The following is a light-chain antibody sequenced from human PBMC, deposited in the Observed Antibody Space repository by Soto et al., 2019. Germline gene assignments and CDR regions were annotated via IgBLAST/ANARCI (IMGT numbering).Light chain of an antibody. CDR2: GAS. CDR3: QQYNNWPPMA. Sequence: EIVMTQSPATLSVSPGERATLSCRASQSVSSNLAWYQQKPGQAPRLLIYGASTRATGIPARFSGSGYGTEFPLAIGSLQSEDFEGYYCQQYNNWPPMAFGQGTKVEIK. CDR1: QSVSSN. J-gene: IGKJ1*01. V-gene: IGKV3-15*01.